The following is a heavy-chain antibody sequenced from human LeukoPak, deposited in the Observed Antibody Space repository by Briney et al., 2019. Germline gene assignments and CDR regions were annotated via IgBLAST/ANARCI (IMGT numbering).Heavy chain of an antibody. CDR1: GGSISSYY. V-gene: IGHV4-59*01. CDR3: ARGRSGWLLLFDH. J-gene: IGHJ4*02. Sequence: SETLSLTCTVSGGSISSYYWSWIRQPPGKGLEWIGYIYYSGSTNYNPSLKSRVTISVDTSKNQFSLKLSSVTAADTAVYYCARGRSGWLLLFDHWGQGTLVTVSS. D-gene: IGHD6-19*01. CDR2: IYYSGST.